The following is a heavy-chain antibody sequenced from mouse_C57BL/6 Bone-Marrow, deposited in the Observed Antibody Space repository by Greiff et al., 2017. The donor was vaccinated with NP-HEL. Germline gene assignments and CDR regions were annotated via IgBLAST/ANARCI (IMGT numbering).Heavy chain of an antibody. CDR1: GYAFSSYW. J-gene: IGHJ2*01. V-gene: IGHV1-80*01. D-gene: IGHD1-1*01. CDR2: IYPGDGDT. CDR3: ARGGYYGLRY. Sequence: QVHVKQSGAELVKPGASVKISCKASGYAFSSYWMNWVKQRPGKGLEWIGQIYPGDGDTNYNGKIKGKATLTADKSSSTAYMQLSSLTSEDSAVYFCARGGYYGLRYWGQGTTLTVSS.